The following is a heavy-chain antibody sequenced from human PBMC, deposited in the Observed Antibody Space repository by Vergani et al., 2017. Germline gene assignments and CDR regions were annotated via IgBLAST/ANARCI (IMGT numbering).Heavy chain of an antibody. CDR3: ARDRYGDYAYYYYYGMDV. CDR1: GFTFSSYS. CDR2: ISSSSSTI. J-gene: IGHJ6*02. D-gene: IGHD4-17*01. Sequence: EVQLVESGGGIVKPGGSLRLSCAASGFTFSSYSMNWVRQAPGKGLEWVSYISSSSSTIYYADSVKGRFTISRDNAKNSLYLQMNSLRAEDTAVYYCARDRYGDYAYYYYYGMDVWGQGTTVTVSS. V-gene: IGHV3-48*01.